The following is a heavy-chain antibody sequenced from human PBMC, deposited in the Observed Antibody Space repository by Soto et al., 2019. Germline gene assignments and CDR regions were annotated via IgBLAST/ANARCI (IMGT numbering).Heavy chain of an antibody. V-gene: IGHV4-30-4*01. Sequence: SETLSLTCTVSGGSISSGDYYWSWIRQPPGKGLEWIGYIYYSGSTYYNPSLKSRVTTSVDTSKNQFSLKLSSVTAADTAVYYCARESSSWSYFDYWGQGTLVTVSS. CDR3: ARESSSWSYFDY. D-gene: IGHD6-13*01. CDR1: GGSISSGDYY. CDR2: IYYSGST. J-gene: IGHJ4*02.